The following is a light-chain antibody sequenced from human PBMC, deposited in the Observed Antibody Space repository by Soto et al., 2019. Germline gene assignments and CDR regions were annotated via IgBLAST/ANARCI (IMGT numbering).Light chain of an antibody. CDR1: QSVSSN. CDR3: QQYNNWPT. V-gene: IGKV3-15*01. J-gene: IGKJ1*01. Sequence: EIVMTQSPATLSVSPGERATLSCRASQSVSSNLVWYQQKPSQAPRLLIYDASTRATGIPARFSGSGSGTEFTLTISSLQSEDFAVYDCQQYNNWPTFGQGTKVEIK. CDR2: DAS.